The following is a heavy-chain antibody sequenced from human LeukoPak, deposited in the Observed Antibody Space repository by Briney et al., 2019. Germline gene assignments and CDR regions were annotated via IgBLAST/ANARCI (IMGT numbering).Heavy chain of an antibody. J-gene: IGHJ4*02. V-gene: IGHV4-59*12. Sequence: PSETLSLTCIVSGGSINSYYWSWIRQPPGKGLEWIGHINYSGGTKYNPSLKSRVTISVDTPKNQFSLKLSSVTAADTAVYYCGREHSSGYSEYWGQGTLVTVSS. CDR2: INYSGGT. CDR3: GREHSSGYSEY. D-gene: IGHD3-22*01. CDR1: GGSINSYY.